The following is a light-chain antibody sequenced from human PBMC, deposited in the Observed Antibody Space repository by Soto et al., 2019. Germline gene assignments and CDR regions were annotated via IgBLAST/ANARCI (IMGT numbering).Light chain of an antibody. J-gene: IGKJ1*01. CDR3: QHYNSYSGA. CDR2: KAS. V-gene: IGKV1-5*03. CDR1: QSISSW. Sequence: DIQMTQSPTTVPGSVEDRGTSTCRASQSISSWLAWYQQKPGKAPKLLIYKASSLKSGVPSRFSGSGSVTEFTLTISSLQPDDFATYYCQHYNSYSGAFGQGTKVDIK.